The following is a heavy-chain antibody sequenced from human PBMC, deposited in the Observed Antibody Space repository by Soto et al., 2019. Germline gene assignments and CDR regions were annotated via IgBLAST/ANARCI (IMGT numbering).Heavy chain of an antibody. V-gene: IGHV1-8*01. CDR2: MNPDSGHA. D-gene: IGHD2-15*01. J-gene: IGHJ4*02. CDR3: ARRPHCSGGICYYGLDN. CDR1: GYTFTDSD. Sequence: VASVKVSCKASGYTFTDSDINWVRQAPGQGLEWMGWMNPDSGHAAYAQKFQGRVTLTTSTSTSTVYMEMRSLGSEDTAVYYCARRPHCSGGICYYGLDNWGQGTLVTGSS.